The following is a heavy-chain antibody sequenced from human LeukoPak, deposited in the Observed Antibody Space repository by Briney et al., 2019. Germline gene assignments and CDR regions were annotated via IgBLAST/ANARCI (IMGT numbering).Heavy chain of an antibody. CDR1: GFTLSTYT. V-gene: IGHV3-23*01. CDR2: IGSSGGGI. D-gene: IGHD3-10*01. CDR3: ARGGRWFGELLVDY. J-gene: IGHJ4*02. Sequence: GGSLRLSCAASGFTLSTYTMYWVRHPPGKRLEWVSIIGSSGGGIHYADSVKGRFTISRDNSKNTLYLQMNSLRAEDTAVYYCARGGRWFGELLVDYWGQGTLVTVSS.